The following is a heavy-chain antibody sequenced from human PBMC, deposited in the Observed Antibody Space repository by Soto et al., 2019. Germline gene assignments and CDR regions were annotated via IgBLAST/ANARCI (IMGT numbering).Heavy chain of an antibody. CDR1: GGSFSGYY. CDR3: AREWRGVDY. D-gene: IGHD2-8*01. Sequence: SETLSLTCAVYGGSFSGYYWSWIRQPPGKGLEWIGEINHSGSTNYNPSLKSRVTISVDTSKNQFSLKLSSVTAADTAVYYCAREWRGVDYWGQGTLVTVSS. CDR2: INHSGST. V-gene: IGHV4-34*01. J-gene: IGHJ4*02.